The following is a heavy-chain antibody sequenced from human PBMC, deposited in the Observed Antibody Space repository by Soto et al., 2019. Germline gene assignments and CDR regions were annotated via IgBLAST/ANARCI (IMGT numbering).Heavy chain of an antibody. V-gene: IGHV3-11*01. CDR1: GFTFSDYY. Sequence: GGSLRLSCASSGFTFSDYYMSLIRQAPGKGLEWVSYISSSGSTIYYADSVKGRFTISRDNAKNSLYLQMNSLRAEDTAVYYCASLYGSGSYFGYYYGMDVWGQGTTVTVSS. D-gene: IGHD3-10*01. J-gene: IGHJ6*02. CDR2: ISSSGSTI. CDR3: ASLYGSGSYFGYYYGMDV.